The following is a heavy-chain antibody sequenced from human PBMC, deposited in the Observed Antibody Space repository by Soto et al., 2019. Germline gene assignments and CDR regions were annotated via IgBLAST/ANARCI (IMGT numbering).Heavy chain of an antibody. V-gene: IGHV3-23*01. CDR1: GITISNYP. J-gene: IGHJ4*02. CDR3: VKDDGGYPSTAPH. CDR2: ISGGGDRT. Sequence: EVQLLESGGGLVQPGGSLRLSCAAAGITISNYPMSWVRQAPGKGLDWVSGISGGGDRTYYADSAKGRFTLSKDISRNPLSLQLDSLGVEDTAVYFCVKDDGGYPSTAPHWGQGTLVTVSS. D-gene: IGHD3-22*01.